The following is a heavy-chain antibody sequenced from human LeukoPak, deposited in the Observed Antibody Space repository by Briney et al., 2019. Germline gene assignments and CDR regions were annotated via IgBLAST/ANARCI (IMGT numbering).Heavy chain of an antibody. D-gene: IGHD5/OR15-5a*01. Sequence: PEGSLRLSCAASGFTFSSYAMIWVRQAPGKGLEWVSVISGNGGGTYFADSVKGRFTISRDNSKTTLYLQMNSLRAEDTAIYYCAKGGSVTAPDDAFAIWGQGTMVTVSS. J-gene: IGHJ3*02. V-gene: IGHV3-23*01. CDR3: AKGGSVTAPDDAFAI. CDR1: GFTFSSYA. CDR2: ISGNGGGT.